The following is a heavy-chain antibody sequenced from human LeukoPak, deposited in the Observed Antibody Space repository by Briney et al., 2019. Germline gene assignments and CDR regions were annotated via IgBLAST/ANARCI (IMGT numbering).Heavy chain of an antibody. CDR2: VSYSGGT. V-gene: IGHV4-39*01. Sequence: PSETLSLTCTVSGGSITSSSYYWGWIRQPPGKGLEWIGTVSYSGGTYYNPSLKRRVTLSVDTSKNQFSLKLNSVTAADTALYYCARGDLLVVTVSRPDSWFDPWVQGTLVTVSS. CDR1: GGSITSSSYY. J-gene: IGHJ5*02. D-gene: IGHD2-21*02. CDR3: ARGDLLVVTVSRPDSWFDP.